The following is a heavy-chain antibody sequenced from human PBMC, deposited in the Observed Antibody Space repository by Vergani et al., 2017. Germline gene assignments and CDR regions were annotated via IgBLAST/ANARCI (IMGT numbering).Heavy chain of an antibody. J-gene: IGHJ3*02. CDR2: IIPILGIA. V-gene: IGHV1-69*02. Sequence: QVQLVQSGAEVKKPGSSVKVSCKASGGTFSSYTISWVRQAPGQGLEWMGRIIPILGIANYAQQFQGRVTITADKSTSTAYMELRSLRSEDTAVYYCAGGGVGGYYYGAFDIWGQGTMVTVSS. CDR3: AGGGVGGYYYGAFDI. D-gene: IGHD1-26*01. CDR1: GGTFSSYT.